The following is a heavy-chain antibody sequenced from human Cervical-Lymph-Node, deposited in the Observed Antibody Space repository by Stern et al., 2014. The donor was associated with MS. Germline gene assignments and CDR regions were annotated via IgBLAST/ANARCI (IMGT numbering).Heavy chain of an antibody. D-gene: IGHD2-21*02. V-gene: IGHV3-11*01. Sequence: VQLVESGGGSVKPGGSLRLSCAVSGFTFSDYHMHWIRQAPGKGLEWISYISTTGKTIYYEASVKGRFTISQAHATHTLYLQMNSLRVEDTAVYYCVRASDPLFEYWGQGTLVTVSS. J-gene: IGHJ4*02. CDR2: ISTTGKTI. CDR3: VRASDPLFEY. CDR1: GFTFSDYH.